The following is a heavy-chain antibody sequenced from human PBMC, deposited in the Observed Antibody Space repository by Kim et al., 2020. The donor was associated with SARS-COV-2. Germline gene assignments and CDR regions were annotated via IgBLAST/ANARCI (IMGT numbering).Heavy chain of an antibody. J-gene: IGHJ3*02. V-gene: IGHV1-69*01. CDR3: AKQWLDDAFDI. D-gene: IGHD6-19*01. Sequence: NYAQKFQGRVTIAADESTSTAYMELSSLRSEDTAVYYCAKQWLDDAFDIWGQGTMVTVSS.